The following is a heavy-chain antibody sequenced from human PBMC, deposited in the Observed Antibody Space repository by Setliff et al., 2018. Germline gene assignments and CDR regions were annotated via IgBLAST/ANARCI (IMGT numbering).Heavy chain of an antibody. Sequence: GASVKVSCKSSGFTFTDYGITWVRQVPGQGLEWMGLINVSGGSASYEQKFQGRVTMTRDTSTGTVYMELTSLKSEDTAVYYCARAGDAAAGRKGVFEYWGQGSLVTVSS. CDR3: ARAGDAAAGRKGVFEY. D-gene: IGHD6-13*01. CDR1: GFTFTDYG. J-gene: IGHJ4*02. V-gene: IGHV1-46*01. CDR2: INVSGGSA.